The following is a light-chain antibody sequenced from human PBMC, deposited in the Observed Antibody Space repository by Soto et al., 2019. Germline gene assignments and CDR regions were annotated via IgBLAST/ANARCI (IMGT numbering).Light chain of an antibody. J-gene: IGKJ5*01. V-gene: IGKV3-11*01. CDR3: QQRSNWPPKVT. CDR2: AAS. Sequence: EIVMTQSPATLSVSPGERATLSCRASQSVITNLAWYQQKSGQAPRLLIYAASNRATGIPARFSGSGSGTDFTLNISSLEPEDFAVYYCQQRSNWPPKVTFGQGTRLEIK. CDR1: QSVITN.